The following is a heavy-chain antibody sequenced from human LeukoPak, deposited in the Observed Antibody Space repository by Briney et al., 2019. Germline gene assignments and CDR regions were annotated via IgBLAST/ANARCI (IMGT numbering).Heavy chain of an antibody. CDR3: ARVEGDYYYYYYMDV. D-gene: IGHD2-21*02. V-gene: IGHV3-53*01. CDR2: IYSGGTT. J-gene: IGHJ6*03. CDR1: GFTVNNNY. Sequence: GGSLRLSCAASGFTVNNNYMIWVRQASGKGLEWVSLIYSGGTTYYADSVKGRFTISRDNSKNTLYLQMNSLRAEDTAVYYCARVEGDYYYYYYMDVWGKGTTVTVSS.